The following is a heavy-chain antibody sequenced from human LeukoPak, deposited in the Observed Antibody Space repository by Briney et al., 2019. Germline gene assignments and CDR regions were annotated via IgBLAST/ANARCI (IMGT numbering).Heavy chain of an antibody. CDR3: ARGQGAHCGGDCYSYYFDY. CDR1: GGTFSSYA. CDR2: IIPIFGTA. V-gene: IGHV1-69*05. D-gene: IGHD2-21*02. Sequence: SVKVSCKASGGTFSSYAISWVRQAPGQGLEWMGGIIPIFGTANYAQKFQGRVTITTDESTSTAYMELSSLRSEDTAVYYCARGQGAHCGGDCYSYYFDYWGQGTLVTVSS. J-gene: IGHJ4*02.